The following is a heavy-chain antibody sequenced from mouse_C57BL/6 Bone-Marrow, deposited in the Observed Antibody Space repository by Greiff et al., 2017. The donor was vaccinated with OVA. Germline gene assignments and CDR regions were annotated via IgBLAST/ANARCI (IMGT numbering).Heavy chain of an antibody. CDR2: IDPSDSYT. J-gene: IGHJ3*01. CDR3: AKGIYDGYYVFAY. V-gene: IGHV1-50*01. CDR1: GYTFTSYW. Sequence: QVQLQQPGAELVKPGASVKLSCKASGYTFTSYWMQWVKQRPGQGLEWIGEIDPSDSYTNYNQKFKGKATLTVDTSSSTAYMQLSSLTSEDSAVYYCAKGIYDGYYVFAYWGQGTLVTVPA. D-gene: IGHD2-3*01.